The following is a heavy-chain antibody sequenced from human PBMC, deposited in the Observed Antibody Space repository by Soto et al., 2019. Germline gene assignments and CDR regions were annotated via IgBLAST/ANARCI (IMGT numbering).Heavy chain of an antibody. D-gene: IGHD6-13*01. V-gene: IGHV4-34*01. Sequence: PSETLSLTGAVYGGSFSGYYWSWVRQPPGKGLEWIGEIYHSGSTNYNPSLKSRVTISVDKSKNQFSLKLSSVTAADTAVYYCARVGPYSSSWYGGYHFDYWGQGTLVTVSS. J-gene: IGHJ4*02. CDR3: ARVGPYSSSWYGGYHFDY. CDR2: IYHSGST. CDR1: GGSFSGYY.